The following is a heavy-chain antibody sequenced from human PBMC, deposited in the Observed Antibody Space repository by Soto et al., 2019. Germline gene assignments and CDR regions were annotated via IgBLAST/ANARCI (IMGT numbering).Heavy chain of an antibody. J-gene: IGHJ4*02. V-gene: IGHV3-23*01. D-gene: IGHD3-3*01. CDR1: GFTFSNYA. CDR3: LFDFWSGYYSPPYY. CDR2: ISGSGGST. Sequence: GGSLRLSCAASGFTFSNYAMSWVRQAPGKGLEWVSAISGSGGSTYYADSVKGRFTISRDNSKNTRYLQMNSLRAEDTAVYYCLFDFWSGYYSPPYYWGQGTLVTVSS.